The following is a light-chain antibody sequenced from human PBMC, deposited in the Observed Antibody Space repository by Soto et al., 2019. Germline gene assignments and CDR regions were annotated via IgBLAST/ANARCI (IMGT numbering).Light chain of an antibody. CDR3: QQYNNWPLG. Sequence: EIVMTQSPATLSVSPGERATLSCRASQSVSSNLAWYQQKPGQAPRLLIYGASTRATGIPARFSGSGSGTEFTLTISSLQSADFAVYYCQQYNNWPLGFGPGTKVDIK. J-gene: IGKJ3*01. V-gene: IGKV3-15*01. CDR1: QSVSSN. CDR2: GAS.